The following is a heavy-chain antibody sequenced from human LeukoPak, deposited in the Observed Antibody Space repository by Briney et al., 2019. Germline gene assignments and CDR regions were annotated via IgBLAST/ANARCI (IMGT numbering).Heavy chain of an antibody. CDR1: GFTFTSFA. CDR2: IKSKTDGGTT. CDR3: TTDLYDIPRDY. D-gene: IGHD3-9*01. V-gene: IGHV3-15*01. J-gene: IGHJ4*02. Sequence: SGGSLRLSCAASGFTFTSFAMSWVRQAPGKGLEWVGRIKSKTDGGTTDYAAPVKGRFTISRDDSKNTLYLQMNSLKTEDTAVYYCTTDLYDIPRDYWGQGTLVTVSS.